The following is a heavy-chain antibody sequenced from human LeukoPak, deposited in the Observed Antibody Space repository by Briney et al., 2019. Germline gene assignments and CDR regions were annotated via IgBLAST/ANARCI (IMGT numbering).Heavy chain of an antibody. J-gene: IGHJ4*02. D-gene: IGHD2-8*01. V-gene: IGHV3-21*06. CDR3: ARALIGYYFDY. Sequence: GGSLRLSCVVSGFTLSSYAMSWVRQAPGKGLEWVSSVSNSGDYIHYADSVKGRFTISRDNSKNSLYLQMNSLRAEDTAVYYCARALIGYYFDYWGQGTLVTVSS. CDR1: GFTLSSYA. CDR2: VSNSGDYI.